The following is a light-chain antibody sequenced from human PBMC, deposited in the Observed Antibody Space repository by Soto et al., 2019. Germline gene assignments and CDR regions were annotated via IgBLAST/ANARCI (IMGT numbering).Light chain of an antibody. Sequence: EIVMTQSPATLSVSPGERATLYCRASQSVSSNLAWYQQKPGQAPRLLIYGASTRATGISDRFSGSGSGTEFTLTISSLQSEDVAVYYCQQYNKWPLTFGGGTKVDI. CDR2: GAS. CDR1: QSVSSN. CDR3: QQYNKWPLT. J-gene: IGKJ4*01. V-gene: IGKV3-15*01.